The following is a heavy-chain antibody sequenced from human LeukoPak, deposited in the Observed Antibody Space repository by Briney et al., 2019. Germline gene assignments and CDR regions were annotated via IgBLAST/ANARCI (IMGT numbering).Heavy chain of an antibody. V-gene: IGHV1-46*01. CDR3: ARSLVTVYCSGGSCYFDY. J-gene: IGHJ4*02. D-gene: IGHD2-15*01. CDR1: GYSFTSNY. CDR2: IYPRDGST. Sequence: GASVKVSCKASGYSFTSNYIHWVRQAPGQGLEWMGMIYPRDGSTSYAQKFQGRVTVTRDTSTSTVHIELSGLRSEDTAVYYCARSLVTVYCSGGSCYFDYWGQGTLVTVSS.